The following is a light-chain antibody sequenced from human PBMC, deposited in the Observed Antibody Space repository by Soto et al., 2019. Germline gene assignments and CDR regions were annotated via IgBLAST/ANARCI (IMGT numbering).Light chain of an antibody. CDR3: QQARRFPIT. V-gene: IGKV1-12*01. CDR1: QDISNW. CDR2: AAS. J-gene: IGKJ5*01. Sequence: DIQMTQSPSSVSASVGDRVTISCRASQDISNWLAWYQQKPGEVPKFLIYAASNLQNGVPSKFSVSGSGTDFTLTISSLQPEDFAVYYCQQARRFPITFGQGTRLEIK.